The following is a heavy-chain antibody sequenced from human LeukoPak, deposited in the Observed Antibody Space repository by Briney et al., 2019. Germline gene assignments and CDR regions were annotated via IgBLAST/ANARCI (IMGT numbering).Heavy chain of an antibody. J-gene: IGHJ4*02. CDR1: GFTFSNYS. V-gene: IGHV3-48*04. Sequence: GGSLRLSCAASGFTFSNYSMNWVRQAPGKGLEWVSYISSSSSTIYYADSVKGRFTISRDNAKNSLYLQMNSLRAEDTAVYYCAREYYYGSGSSIIGYWGQGTLVTVSS. CDR2: ISSSSSTI. D-gene: IGHD3-10*01. CDR3: AREYYYGSGSSIIGY.